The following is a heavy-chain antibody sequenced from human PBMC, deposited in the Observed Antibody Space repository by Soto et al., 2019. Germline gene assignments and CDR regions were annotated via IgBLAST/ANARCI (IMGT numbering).Heavy chain of an antibody. CDR3: AKRSTSYFYMDV. CDR2: ITSSGGST. CDR1: GLSISSYA. J-gene: IGHJ6*03. Sequence: PGGSLRLDCAASGLSISSYALNWVRQAPGKGLEWVSVITSSGGSTYYAESVKGRFTVSRDNSKDTLFLQMNSLRAEDTAVYYCAKRSTSYFYMDVWGKGTTVTVSS. V-gene: IGHV3-23*01.